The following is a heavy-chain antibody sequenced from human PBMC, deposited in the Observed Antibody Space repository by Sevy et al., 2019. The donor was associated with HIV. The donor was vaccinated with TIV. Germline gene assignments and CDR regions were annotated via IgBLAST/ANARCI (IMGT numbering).Heavy chain of an antibody. CDR3: ARDRWRFLEWLRVAFDI. CDR2: ISDDGSRK. D-gene: IGHD3-3*01. CDR1: GFSFSGYA. J-gene: IGHJ3*02. Sequence: GGSLRLSCTASGFSFSGYAMHWVRQAPGKGLEWVVGISDDGSRKYYVDSVKDRFTISRDNSKNTLYLEMNSLRSEDTAIYYCARDRWRFLEWLRVAFDIWGQGTMVTVSS. V-gene: IGHV3-30-3*01.